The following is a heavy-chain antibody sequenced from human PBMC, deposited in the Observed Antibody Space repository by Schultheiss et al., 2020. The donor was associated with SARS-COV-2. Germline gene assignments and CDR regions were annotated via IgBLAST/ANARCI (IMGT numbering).Heavy chain of an antibody. CDR2: ISGSGGST. V-gene: IGHV3-23*01. D-gene: IGHD2-2*01. CDR3: AKSLGVVVPAASYFDY. J-gene: IGHJ4*02. CDR1: GFTVSSNY. Sequence: GGSLRLSCAASGFTVSSNYMSWVRQAPGKGLEWVSAISGSGGSTYYADSVKGRFTISRDNSKNTLYLQMNSLRAEDTAVYYCAKSLGVVVPAASYFDYWGQGTLVTVSS.